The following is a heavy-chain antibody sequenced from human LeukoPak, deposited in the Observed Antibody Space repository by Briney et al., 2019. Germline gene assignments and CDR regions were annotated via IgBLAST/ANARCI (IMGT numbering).Heavy chain of an antibody. CDR1: GFTFSSFT. J-gene: IGHJ6*02. CDR2: ISGSGGIT. CDR3: AKDRGASGPASGMDV. D-gene: IGHD4/OR15-4a*01. Sequence: PGGSLRLSCAASGFTFSSFTMSWACQAPGKGLEWVSAISGSGGITYYAASVRGRFTISRDNSKNTLYLQMNSLRAEDTAVYYCAKDRGASGPASGMDVWGQGTSVTVSS. V-gene: IGHV3-23*01.